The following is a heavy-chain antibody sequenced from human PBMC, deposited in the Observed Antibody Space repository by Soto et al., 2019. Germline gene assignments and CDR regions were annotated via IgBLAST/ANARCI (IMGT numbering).Heavy chain of an antibody. V-gene: IGHV4-39*01. D-gene: IGHD6-19*01. J-gene: IGHJ4*02. CDR1: GGSITRNDHY. CDR3: ARLGSSGWYQGSYFDY. Sequence: QLQLQESGPGLVRPSETLSLICTVSGGSITRNDHYWGWIRQSPGNGLEWIGDIKSSGSTNYNLSLKSRVSMSVETSKNQFSLKMNSVTAANTAVYYCARLGSSGWYQGSYFDYWGQGTLVTVSS. CDR2: IKSSGST.